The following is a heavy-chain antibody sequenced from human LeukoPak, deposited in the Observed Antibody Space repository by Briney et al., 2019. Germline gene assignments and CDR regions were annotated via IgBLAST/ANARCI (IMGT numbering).Heavy chain of an antibody. CDR1: GYTFTTYH. D-gene: IGHD1-26*01. CDR2: INPNSGDT. J-gene: IGHJ5*02. Sequence: ASVKVSCKASGYTFTTYHLHWVRQAPGQGLEWMGRINPNSGDTHYAQKFQGRVTMTTDTSISTAYMDLSGLRSDDTAMYYCAREIRRGAGDWFDPWGQGPLVTVSS. V-gene: IGHV1-2*06. CDR3: AREIRRGAGDWFDP.